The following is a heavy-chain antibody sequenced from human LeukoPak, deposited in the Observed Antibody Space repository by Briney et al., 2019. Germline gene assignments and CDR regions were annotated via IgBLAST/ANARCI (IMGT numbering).Heavy chain of an antibody. CDR3: ARADDSSGYYTGGGLDY. J-gene: IGHJ4*02. Sequence: SETLSLTRTVSGGSISSYYWSWIRQPPGKGLEWIGYIYYSGSTDYNPSLKSRVTISVDTSKNQFSLKLSSVTAADTAVYYCARADDSSGYYTGGGLDYWGQGTLVTVSS. CDR2: IYYSGST. D-gene: IGHD3-22*01. CDR1: GGSISSYY. V-gene: IGHV4-59*08.